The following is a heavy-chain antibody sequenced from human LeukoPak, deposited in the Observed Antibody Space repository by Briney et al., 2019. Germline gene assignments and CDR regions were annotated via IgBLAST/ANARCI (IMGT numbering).Heavy chain of an antibody. CDR2: IYYSGST. CDR1: GGSISSYY. D-gene: IGHD6-19*01. CDR3: ARVGIAVAGTLAFDT. Sequence: PSETLSLTCTVSGGSISSYYWSWIRQPPGKGLEWIGYIYYSGSTNYNPSLKSRVTISVDTSKNQFSLKLSSVTAADTAVYYCARVGIAVAGTLAFDTWGQGTMVTVSS. V-gene: IGHV4-59*01. J-gene: IGHJ3*02.